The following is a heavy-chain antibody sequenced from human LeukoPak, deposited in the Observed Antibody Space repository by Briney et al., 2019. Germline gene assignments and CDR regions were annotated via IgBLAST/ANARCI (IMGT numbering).Heavy chain of an antibody. CDR2: INHSGST. CDR1: GGSFSGYY. J-gene: IGHJ4*02. V-gene: IGHV4-34*01. Sequence: SETLSLTCAVYGGSFSGYYWSWIRQPPGKGLEWIGEINHSGSTNYNPSLKSRVTISVDTSKNQFSLKLSSVTAADTAVYYCARLGRYSSGSDYWGQGTLVTVSS. CDR3: ARLGRYSSGSDY. D-gene: IGHD6-19*01.